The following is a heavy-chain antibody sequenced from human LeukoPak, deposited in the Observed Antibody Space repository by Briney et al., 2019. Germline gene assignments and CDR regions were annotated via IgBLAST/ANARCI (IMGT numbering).Heavy chain of an antibody. CDR1: GGSISSYY. Sequence: SETLSLTCTVSGGSISSYYWSWIRQPPGKGLEGIGYIYYSGSTNYNPSLKSRVTISVDTSKNQFSLKLSSVTAADTAVYYCARLPSRPYYFDYWGQGTLVTVSS. V-gene: IGHV4-59*01. CDR3: ARLPSRPYYFDY. CDR2: IYYSGST. J-gene: IGHJ4*02.